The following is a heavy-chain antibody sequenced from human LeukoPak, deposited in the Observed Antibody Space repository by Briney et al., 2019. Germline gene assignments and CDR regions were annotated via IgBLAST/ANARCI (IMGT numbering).Heavy chain of an antibody. V-gene: IGHV3-23*01. CDR2: IRGSGDST. Sequence: GGSLRLSCAASGFTFSSYDMSWVRQAPGKGREWVSAIRGSGDSTYYADSVKGRFTISRDSSKNTLYLQMNSLRAEDTAVYYCAKYLSGYGTRYWGQGTLVTVSS. CDR1: GFTFSSYD. CDR3: AKYLSGYGTRY. D-gene: IGHD5-12*01. J-gene: IGHJ4*02.